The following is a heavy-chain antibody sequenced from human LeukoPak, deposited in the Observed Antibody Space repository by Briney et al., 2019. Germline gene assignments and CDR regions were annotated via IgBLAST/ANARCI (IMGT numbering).Heavy chain of an antibody. CDR1: GYTFTGYY. CDR2: INPNSGGT. CDR3: ARMRDFWSGYQN. Sequence: ASVKVSCKASGYTFTGYYMHWVRQAPGQGLEWMGWINPNSGGTNYAQKFQGRVTMTRDTSISTAYMELSRLRSDDTAVYYCARMRDFWSGYQNWGQGTLVTVSS. V-gene: IGHV1-2*02. D-gene: IGHD3-3*01. J-gene: IGHJ4*02.